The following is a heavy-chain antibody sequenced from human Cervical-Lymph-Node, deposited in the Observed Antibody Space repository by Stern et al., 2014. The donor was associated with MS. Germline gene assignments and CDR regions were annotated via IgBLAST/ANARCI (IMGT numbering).Heavy chain of an antibody. D-gene: IGHD3-22*01. J-gene: IGHJ4*02. Sequence: QLQLQESGPGLVKPSETLSLTCIVSGGSISSGSYYWVWIRQPPGKGLAWIGIIYYSGTTYSHPSLHSRVTISVATSTNPFSLHLSSVTAADTAFYYCARHQSGYLDYWGQGTLVTVSS. CDR1: GGSISSGSYY. CDR2: IYYSGTT. V-gene: IGHV4-39*01. CDR3: ARHQSGYLDY.